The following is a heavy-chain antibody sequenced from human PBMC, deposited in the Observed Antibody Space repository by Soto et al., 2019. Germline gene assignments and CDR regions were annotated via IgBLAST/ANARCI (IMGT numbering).Heavy chain of an antibody. V-gene: IGHV3-23*01. J-gene: IGHJ4*02. Sequence: GSLRLSCAASGFTVNNYAMNWVRQAPGKGLEWVATISATGGSTYYADSVKGRFTISRDNSKNTLYLQMNGLRVEDTAVYYCAKDRLAGNFAYWGQGTQVTVSS. CDR1: GFTVNNYA. CDR2: ISATGGST. CDR3: AKDRLAGNFAY.